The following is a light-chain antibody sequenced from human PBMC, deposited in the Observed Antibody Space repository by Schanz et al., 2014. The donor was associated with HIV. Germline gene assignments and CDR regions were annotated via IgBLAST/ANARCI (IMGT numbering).Light chain of an antibody. V-gene: IGLV1-44*01. CDR1: SSNIGSNT. J-gene: IGLJ3*02. CDR2: SNN. Sequence: QSVLTQPPSASGTPGQRVTISCSGSSSNIGSNTVNWYQQPPGTAPKLLIYSNNQRPSGVPDRFSGSKSGTSASLAISGLQSEDEADYYCATWDDSLTVWVFGGGTKVTVL. CDR3: ATWDDSLTVWV.